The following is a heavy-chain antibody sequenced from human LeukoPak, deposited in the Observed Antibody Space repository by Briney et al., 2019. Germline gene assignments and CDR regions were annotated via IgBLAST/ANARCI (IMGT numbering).Heavy chain of an antibody. J-gene: IGHJ4*02. V-gene: IGHV3-53*01. CDR1: GFTVSSNY. Sequence: GGSLRLSCAASGFTVSSNYMSWVRQAPGKGLEWVSLLYSGGDTYYADSVKGRFTISRDNSKNTLYLQMNSLRAEDTALYYCVRYSGSDYGFDYWGQGTLVTVSS. CDR2: LYSGGDT. D-gene: IGHD1-26*01. CDR3: VRYSGSDYGFDY.